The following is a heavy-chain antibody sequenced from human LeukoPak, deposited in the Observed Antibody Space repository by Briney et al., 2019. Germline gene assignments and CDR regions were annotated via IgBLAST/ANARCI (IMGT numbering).Heavy chain of an antibody. D-gene: IGHD3-10*01. CDR3: ASELLWFGELYLDY. Sequence: GGSLRLSCAASGFTFSSYSMNWVRQAPGKGLEWVSSISSSSSYIYYADSVKGRFTISRDNAKNSLYLQMNSLGAEDTAVYYCASELLWFGELYLDYWGQGTLVTVSS. J-gene: IGHJ4*02. CDR1: GFTFSSYS. V-gene: IGHV3-21*01. CDR2: ISSSSSYI.